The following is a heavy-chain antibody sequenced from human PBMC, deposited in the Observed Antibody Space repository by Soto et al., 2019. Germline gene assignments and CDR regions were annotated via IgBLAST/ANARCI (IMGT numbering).Heavy chain of an antibody. J-gene: IGHJ3*02. CDR2: ISSSSSYI. D-gene: IGHD3-22*01. CDR1: GFTFSSYS. V-gene: IGHV3-21*01. Sequence: GGSLRLSCAASGFTFSSYSMNWVRQAPGKGLEWVSSISSSSSYIYYADSVKGRFTISRDNAKNSLYLQMNSLRAEDTAVYYCARGVERSSITMIVVEAFDIWGQGTMVTVSS. CDR3: ARGVERSSITMIVVEAFDI.